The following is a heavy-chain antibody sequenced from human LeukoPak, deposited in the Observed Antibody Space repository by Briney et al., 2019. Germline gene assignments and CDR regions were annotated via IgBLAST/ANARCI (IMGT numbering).Heavy chain of an antibody. Sequence: GGSLRLSCVVSGFSFSSYAMHWVRQAPGKGLEWVAVIRYDGSNKYYADSVKGRFTISRDNSENTLYLQMSSLRIEDTAVYYCAKSHVTGWYYFDYWGQGTLLTVSS. D-gene: IGHD3-9*01. CDR2: IRYDGSNK. CDR3: AKSHVTGWYYFDY. V-gene: IGHV3-30*02. J-gene: IGHJ4*02. CDR1: GFSFSSYA.